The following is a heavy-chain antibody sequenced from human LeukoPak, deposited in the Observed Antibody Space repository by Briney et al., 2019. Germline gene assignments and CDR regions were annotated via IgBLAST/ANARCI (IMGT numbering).Heavy chain of an antibody. CDR3: AKFYEYCSSTSCTGYFDY. V-gene: IGHV3-30-3*02. Sequence: PGGSLRLSCAASGFTFSRHAMHWVRQAPGKGLEWVAVISYDGSNEYYADSVKGRFTISRDNSKNTLYLQMNSLRAEDTAVYYCAKFYEYCSSTSCTGYFDYWGQGTLVTVSS. J-gene: IGHJ4*02. CDR2: ISYDGSNE. D-gene: IGHD2-2*01. CDR1: GFTFSRHA.